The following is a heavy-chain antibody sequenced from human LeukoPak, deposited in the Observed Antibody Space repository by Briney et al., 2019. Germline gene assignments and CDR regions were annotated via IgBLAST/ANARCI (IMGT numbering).Heavy chain of an antibody. CDR1: GGSISSSSYY. V-gene: IGHV4-39*07. J-gene: IGHJ5*02. CDR3: ARDLRSSGWFDP. CDR2: IYYSGST. D-gene: IGHD3-10*01. Sequence: ASETLSLTCSVSGGSISSSSYYWGWIRQPPGKGLEWTGSIYYSGSTYYNPSLKSRVTISVDTSKNQFSLKLSSVTAADTAVYYCARDLRSSGWFDPWGQGTLVTVSS.